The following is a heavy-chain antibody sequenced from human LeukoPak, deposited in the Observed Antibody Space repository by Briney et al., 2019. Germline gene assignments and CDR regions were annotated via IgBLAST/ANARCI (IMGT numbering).Heavy chain of an antibody. V-gene: IGHV3-11*06. Sequence: GGSLRLSCAASGFPFNEYSMNWVRQAPGKGLKWISYIGISSGNTKYADSVKGRFTISGDNAKKSLYLQMNSLRVEDTAVYYCARDHYHAFDNWGQGTLVTVSS. CDR3: ARDHYHAFDN. D-gene: IGHD1-14*01. CDR1: GFPFNEYS. CDR2: IGISSGNT. J-gene: IGHJ4*02.